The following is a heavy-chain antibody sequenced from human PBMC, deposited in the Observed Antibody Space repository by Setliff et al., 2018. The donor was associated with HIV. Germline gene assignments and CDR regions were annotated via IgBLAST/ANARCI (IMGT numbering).Heavy chain of an antibody. J-gene: IGHJ4*02. CDR3: AKSLLVAGNDY. CDR2: ISSGGEIM. Sequence: PGESLKISCAASGFTFSSYSMNWVRQAPGKGLEWVSAISSGGEIMFYADSVKGRFTISRDNSKNTLYLQMISLRADDTAVCYCAKSLLVAGNDYWGQGTLVTVSS. D-gene: IGHD2-8*02. CDR1: GFTFSSYS. V-gene: IGHV3-23*01.